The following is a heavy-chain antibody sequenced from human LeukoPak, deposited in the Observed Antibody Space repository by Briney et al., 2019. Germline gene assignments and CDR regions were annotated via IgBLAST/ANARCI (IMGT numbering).Heavy chain of an antibody. D-gene: IGHD2-2*01. CDR1: GGSFSGYY. Sequence: SETLSLTCAVYGGSFSGYYWSWIRQPPGKGLEWIGEINHSGSTNYNPSLKSRVTISVDTSKNQFSLKLSSVTAADTAVYYCARVVVVPAAIPLYYFDYWGQGTLVTVSS. J-gene: IGHJ4*02. CDR2: INHSGST. CDR3: ARVVVVPAAIPLYYFDY. V-gene: IGHV4-34*01.